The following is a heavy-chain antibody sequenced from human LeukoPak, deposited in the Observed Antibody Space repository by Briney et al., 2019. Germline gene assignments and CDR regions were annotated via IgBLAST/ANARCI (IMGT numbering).Heavy chain of an antibody. J-gene: IGHJ6*02. Sequence: GGSLRLSCAASGFTFSSYGMHWVRQAPGKGLEWVAAISYDGSNTYYADSVKGRHTISRDNSKNTVYLQMNSLRPEDTAEYYCARDRSEYYYYPMDVWGQGTTVTVSS. CDR1: GFTFSSYG. CDR2: ISYDGSNT. V-gene: IGHV3-30*03. CDR3: ARDRSEYYYYPMDV.